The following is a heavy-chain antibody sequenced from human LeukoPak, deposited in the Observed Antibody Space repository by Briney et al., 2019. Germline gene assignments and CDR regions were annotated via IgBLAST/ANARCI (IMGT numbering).Heavy chain of an antibody. D-gene: IGHD5-24*01. CDR3: ARVFEMAIDY. Sequence: GGSLRLSCAASGFTFSSYSMNWVRQAPGQGLEWVSSISSSSSYIYYADSVKGRFTISRDNAKNSLYLQMNSLRAEDTAVYYCARVFEMAIDYWGQGTLVTVPS. V-gene: IGHV3-21*01. CDR1: GFTFSSYS. CDR2: ISSSSSYI. J-gene: IGHJ4*02.